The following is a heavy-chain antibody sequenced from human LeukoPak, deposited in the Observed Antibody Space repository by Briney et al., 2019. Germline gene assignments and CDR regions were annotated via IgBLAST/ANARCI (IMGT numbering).Heavy chain of an antibody. CDR3: ARESAAGTCDY. J-gene: IGHJ4*02. V-gene: IGHV3-33*01. Sequence: PGRSLRLSCAASGFTFSSYDMHWVRQAPGKGLEWVAVLWYDGNNRYYADSVKGRFTISRDNSKNTLYLQMNSQRAEDTAVYYCARESAAGTCDYWGQGTLVTVSS. CDR1: GFTFSSYD. D-gene: IGHD6-13*01. CDR2: LWYDGNNR.